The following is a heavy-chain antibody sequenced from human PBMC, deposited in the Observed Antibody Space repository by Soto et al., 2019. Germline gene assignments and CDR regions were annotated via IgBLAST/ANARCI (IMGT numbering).Heavy chain of an antibody. D-gene: IGHD2-2*01. J-gene: IGHJ4*02. Sequence: GGSLRLSCAASGFTFSSYAMSWVRQAPGKGLEWVSAISGSGGSTYYADSVKGRFTISRDNSKNTLYLQMNSLRAEDTAVYYCAKDLVVPAAYHRVFDYWGQGTLVTVSS. V-gene: IGHV3-23*01. CDR3: AKDLVVPAAYHRVFDY. CDR1: GFTFSSYA. CDR2: ISGSGGST.